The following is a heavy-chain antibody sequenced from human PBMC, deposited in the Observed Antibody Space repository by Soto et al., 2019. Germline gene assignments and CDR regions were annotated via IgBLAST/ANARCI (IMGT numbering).Heavy chain of an antibody. V-gene: IGHV3-30*03. CDR1: GFAFSSYG. CDR3: VSDRGYGHASVTYS. J-gene: IGHJ4*02. D-gene: IGHD5-18*01. CDR2: ISYDGSLQ. Sequence: QAQLVESGGGVVQPGRSLRLSCAASGFAFSSYGMHWVRQAPGTGLEWVAVISYDGSLQHYADSVKGRFTISRDNSMNMVLLQRSSLRAEDTAVYYCVSDRGYGHASVTYSWGQGTLVSVSS.